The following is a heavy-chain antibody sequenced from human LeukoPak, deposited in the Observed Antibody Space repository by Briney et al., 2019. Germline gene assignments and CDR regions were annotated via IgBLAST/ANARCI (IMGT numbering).Heavy chain of an antibody. D-gene: IGHD3-3*01. J-gene: IGHJ4*02. CDR1: GFTFSSYA. V-gene: IGHV3-23*01. CDR2: ISGSGGST. Sequence: QTGGSLRLSCAASGFTFSSYAMSWVRQAPGKGLEWVSAISGSGGSTYYADPVKGRFTISRDNSKNTLYLQMNSLRAEDTAVYYCAKDPGPTYYDFWSGYIDYWGQGTLVTVSS. CDR3: AKDPGPTYYDFWSGYIDY.